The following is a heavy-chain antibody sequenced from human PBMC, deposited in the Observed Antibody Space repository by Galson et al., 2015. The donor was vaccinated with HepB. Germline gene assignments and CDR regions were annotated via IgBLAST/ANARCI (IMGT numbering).Heavy chain of an antibody. J-gene: IGHJ4*02. CDR2: IIPSGGST. CDR3: ARGGPAGSAVVTAILGY. Sequence: SVKVSCKASGGTFSSYTISWVRQAPGQGLEWMGRIIPSGGSTSYAQKFQGRVTMTRDTSTSTVYMELSSLRSEDTAVYYCARGGPAGSAVVTAILGYWGQGTLVTVSS. CDR1: GGTFSSYT. V-gene: IGHV1-46*03. D-gene: IGHD2-21*02.